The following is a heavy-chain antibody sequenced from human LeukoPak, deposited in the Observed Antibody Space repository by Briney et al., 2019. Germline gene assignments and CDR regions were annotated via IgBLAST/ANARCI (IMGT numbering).Heavy chain of an antibody. CDR1: GFTFSTYA. J-gene: IGHJ4*02. CDR3: AKPPPDSSSWLFDY. V-gene: IGHV3-23*01. Sequence: GGSRRLSFAASGFTFSTYAISGVPQAPGKGLKWVSTISGNGGSTYYADSVKGRFTISRDNSKNTLYLQMNSLRAEDTAVYYCAKPPPDSSSWLFDYWGQGTLVTVSS. CDR2: ISGNGGST. D-gene: IGHD6-13*01.